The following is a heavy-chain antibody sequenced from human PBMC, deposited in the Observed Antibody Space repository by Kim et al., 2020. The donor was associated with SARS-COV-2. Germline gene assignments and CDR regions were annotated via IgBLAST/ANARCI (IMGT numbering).Heavy chain of an antibody. CDR2: IYSGGST. D-gene: IGHD5-12*01. V-gene: IGHV3-53*01. Sequence: GGSLRLSCAASGFTVSSNYMSWVRQAPGKGLEWVSVIYSGGSTYYADSVKGRFTISRDNSKNTLYLQMNSLRAEDTAVYYCARVHSGYDQNFDYWGQGTLVTVSS. CDR1: GFTVSSNY. CDR3: ARVHSGYDQNFDY. J-gene: IGHJ4*02.